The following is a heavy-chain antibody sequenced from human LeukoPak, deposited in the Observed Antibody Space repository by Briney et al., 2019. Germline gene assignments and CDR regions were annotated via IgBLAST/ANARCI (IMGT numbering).Heavy chain of an antibody. D-gene: IGHD2-15*01. J-gene: IGHJ4*02. CDR1: EFTFNRAC. Sequence: RPGGSLRLSCADSEFTFNRACISWVRQAPGKGLEWVGRITSKTDGGTTDYSAPVKGRFTISSDDSKNTRYLQMNSLNTVNTADKDISTCAGGTLLSYWGPGTLVTVSS. CDR2: ITSKTDGGTT. V-gene: IGHV3-15*01. CDR3: STCAGGTLLSY.